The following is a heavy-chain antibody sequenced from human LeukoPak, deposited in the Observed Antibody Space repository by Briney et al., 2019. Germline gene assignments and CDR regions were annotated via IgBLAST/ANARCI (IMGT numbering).Heavy chain of an antibody. CDR2: ISDSGDST. CDR3: ARRIIGTSPDY. V-gene: IGHV3-23*01. Sequence: PGGSLRLSCAASGFTLSDYWMSWVRQAPGKGLEWVSGISDSGDSTDYADSVKGRFTISRDNPKNRLFLQMNSLRAEDTAVYYCARRIIGTSPDYWGQGTLVTVSP. D-gene: IGHD1-20*01. J-gene: IGHJ4*02. CDR1: GFTLSDYW.